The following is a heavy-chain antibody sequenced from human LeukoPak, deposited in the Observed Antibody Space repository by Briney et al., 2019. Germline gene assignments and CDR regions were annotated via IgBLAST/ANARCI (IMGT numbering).Heavy chain of an antibody. Sequence: ASVKVSCKASGYTFTSYGISWVRQAPGQGLEWMGWISAYNGNTNYAQKLQGRVTMTTDTSTSTAYMELRSLRSDDTAVYYCARDFLYDSSGYRWFDPWGQGTLVTLSS. CDR3: ARDFLYDSSGYRWFDP. V-gene: IGHV1-18*01. CDR1: GYTFTSYG. CDR2: ISAYNGNT. D-gene: IGHD3-22*01. J-gene: IGHJ5*02.